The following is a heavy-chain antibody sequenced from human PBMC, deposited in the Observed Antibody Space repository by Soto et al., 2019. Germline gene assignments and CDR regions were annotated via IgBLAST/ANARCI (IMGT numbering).Heavy chain of an antibody. J-gene: IGHJ4*02. CDR2: IYYSGST. CDR3: ARLTRVSSS. V-gene: IGHV4-59*01. CDR1: GGSISSYY. D-gene: IGHD6-13*01. Sequence: QVQLQESGPGLVKPSETLSLTCTVSGGSISSYYWSWIRQPPGKGLEWIGYIYYSGSTNYNPSLKSRVTISVDTSKNQFSLKLSSVTAADTAVYYCARLTRVSSSCGQGTLVTVSS.